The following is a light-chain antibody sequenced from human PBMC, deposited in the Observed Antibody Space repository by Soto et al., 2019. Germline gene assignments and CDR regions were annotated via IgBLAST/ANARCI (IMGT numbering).Light chain of an antibody. CDR3: QAFDSSNMA. Sequence: NFMLTQPHSVSESAGKTVTISCTRSSGSIGSTYVQWYQQRPGSVPTTVIYEDNQRPSGVPDRFSGSIDSSSNSAFLTISGLETEDEADYYCQAFDSSNMAFGGGTKLTVL. CDR1: SGSIGSTY. CDR2: EDN. J-gene: IGLJ2*01. V-gene: IGLV6-57*04.